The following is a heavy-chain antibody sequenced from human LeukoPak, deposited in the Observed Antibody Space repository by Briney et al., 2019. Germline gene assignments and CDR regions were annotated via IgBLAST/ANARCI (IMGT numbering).Heavy chain of an antibody. CDR2: IYYSGST. Sequence: SQTLSLTCTVSGGSISSGDYYWSWIRQPPGKGLEWIGNIYYSGSTYYNPSLKSRVTISVDTSKNQFSLKLSSVTAADTAVYYCARDGRWGNWFDPWGQGTLVTVSS. D-gene: IGHD4-23*01. CDR3: ARDGRWGNWFDP. CDR1: GGSISSGDYY. V-gene: IGHV4-30-4*08. J-gene: IGHJ5*02.